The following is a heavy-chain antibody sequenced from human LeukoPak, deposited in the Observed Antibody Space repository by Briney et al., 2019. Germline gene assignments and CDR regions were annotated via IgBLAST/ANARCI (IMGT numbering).Heavy chain of an antibody. D-gene: IGHD2-15*01. V-gene: IGHV3-30*18. CDR3: AKDAYCSGGSCYPYYYGMDV. J-gene: IGHJ6*02. CDR2: ISYDGSNK. CDR1: GFTFSSYG. Sequence: SGGSLRLSCAASGFTFSSYGMHWVRQAPGKGLEWVAVISYDGSNKYYADSVKGRFTISRDNSKNTLYLQMNSLRAEDTAVYYCAKDAYCSGGSCYPYYYGMDVWGQGTTVTVSS.